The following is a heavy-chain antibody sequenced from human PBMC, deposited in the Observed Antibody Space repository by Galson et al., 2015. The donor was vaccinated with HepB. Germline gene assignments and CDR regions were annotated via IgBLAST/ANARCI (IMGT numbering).Heavy chain of an antibody. Sequence: SLRLSCAASGFTFSSYGMHWVRQAPGKGLEWVAVIWYDGSNKYYADSVKGRFTISRDNSKNTLYLQMNSLRAEDTAVYYCARDVDTAMVLDYWGQGTLVTVSS. V-gene: IGHV3-33*01. J-gene: IGHJ4*02. CDR3: ARDVDTAMVLDY. CDR1: GFTFSSYG. CDR2: IWYDGSNK. D-gene: IGHD5-18*01.